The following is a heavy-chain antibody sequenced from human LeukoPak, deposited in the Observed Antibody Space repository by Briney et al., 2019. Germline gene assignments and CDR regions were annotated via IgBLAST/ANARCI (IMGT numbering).Heavy chain of an antibody. Sequence: SETLSLTCTVSGGSISRYYWSWIRQPPGKGLEWIGYIYYIGTTNYNPSLKSRVTISVDTSKNQFSLKLSSVTAADTAVYYCARSNYDYGDYYFNYWGQGTLVTVSS. V-gene: IGHV4-59*01. CDR1: GGSISRYY. CDR2: IYYIGTT. CDR3: ARSNYDYGDYYFNY. D-gene: IGHD4-17*01. J-gene: IGHJ4*02.